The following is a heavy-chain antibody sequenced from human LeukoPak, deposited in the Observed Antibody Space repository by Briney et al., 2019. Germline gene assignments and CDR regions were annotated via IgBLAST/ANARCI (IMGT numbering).Heavy chain of an antibody. CDR3: ARATPKNWWFDP. J-gene: IGHJ5*02. V-gene: IGHV1-2*02. CDR2: INPNSGGT. CDR1: GYTFTGYY. Sequence: ASVKVSCKASGYTFTGYYIHWVRQAPGQGLEWMGWINPNSGGTNYAQKFQGRVTMTRDTSISTAYMELSRLRSDDTAVYYCARATPKNWWFDPWGQGTLVTVSS. D-gene: IGHD1-1*01.